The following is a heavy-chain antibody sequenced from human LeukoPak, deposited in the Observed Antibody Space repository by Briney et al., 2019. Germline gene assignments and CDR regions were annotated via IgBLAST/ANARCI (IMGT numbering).Heavy chain of an antibody. CDR3: AKAIAATGRWWIFDY. J-gene: IGHJ4*02. Sequence: GGSLRLSCAASGFTFSNYDMGWVRQAPGEGLEWVSTISGSGTSTYYTDSVRGRFTISRDNPKNAQYLQMNSLRAEDTAVYYCAKAIAATGRWWIFDYWGQGTLVTVSS. D-gene: IGHD6-13*01. V-gene: IGHV3-23*01. CDR2: ISGSGTST. CDR1: GFTFSNYD.